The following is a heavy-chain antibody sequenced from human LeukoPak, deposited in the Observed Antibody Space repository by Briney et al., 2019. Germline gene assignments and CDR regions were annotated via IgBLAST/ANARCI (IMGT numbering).Heavy chain of an antibody. CDR1: GGSISTYY. V-gene: IGHV4-59*01. CDR2: IYYSGST. Sequence: SETLSLTCTVSGGSISTYYWNWIRQSPGKGLEWIGYIYYSGSTNYKPSLKSRVTISVDTSKNESSLKLSSVTAADTAVYYCARTPATTWTNHFDYWGQGTLVTVSS. CDR3: ARTPATTWTNHFDY. J-gene: IGHJ4*02. D-gene: IGHD4-17*01.